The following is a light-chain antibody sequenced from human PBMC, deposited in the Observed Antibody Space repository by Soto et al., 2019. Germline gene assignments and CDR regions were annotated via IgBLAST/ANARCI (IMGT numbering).Light chain of an antibody. CDR2: RTF. CDR1: QPITSRY. Sequence: IVLTQSPGNLSLSPGERATLSCRASQPITSRYLAWYQHQPGQAPMLLIYRTFARAPGIPDRFSGGGSGKDFTLTISRLEREDFAVYYCQQYDTSPPTFGQGTRLDIK. J-gene: IGKJ5*01. CDR3: QQYDTSPPT. V-gene: IGKV3-20*01.